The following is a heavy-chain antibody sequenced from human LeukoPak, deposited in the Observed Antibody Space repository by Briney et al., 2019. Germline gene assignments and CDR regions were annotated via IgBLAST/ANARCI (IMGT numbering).Heavy chain of an antibody. Sequence: PSETLSLTCAVYGGSFSGYYWSWIRQPPGKGLEWIGEINHSGSTNYNPSLKSRVTISVDTSKNQFSLKLSSVTAADTAVYYCARGRIVLLWFGAKNSPHFDIWGQGTMVTVSS. CDR3: ARGRIVLLWFGAKNSPHFDI. CDR2: INHSGST. V-gene: IGHV4-34*01. D-gene: IGHD3-10*01. J-gene: IGHJ3*02. CDR1: GGSFSGYY.